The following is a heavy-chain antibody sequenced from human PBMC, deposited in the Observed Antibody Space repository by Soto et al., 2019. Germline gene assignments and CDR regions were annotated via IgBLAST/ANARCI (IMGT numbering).Heavy chain of an antibody. D-gene: IGHD3-10*01. CDR2: IYPGDSDT. Sequence: GESLKISCTGSGYTFSTYWIAWVRQMPGKGLEWMGIIYPGDSDTRYSPSFQGHVTISADTSTKTAYLQWSSLKASDTAIYYCARLPQFLWFGELTSRAYYFNFWGPGTLVTVSS. J-gene: IGHJ4*02. V-gene: IGHV5-51*01. CDR3: ARLPQFLWFGELTSRAYYFNF. CDR1: GYTFSTYW.